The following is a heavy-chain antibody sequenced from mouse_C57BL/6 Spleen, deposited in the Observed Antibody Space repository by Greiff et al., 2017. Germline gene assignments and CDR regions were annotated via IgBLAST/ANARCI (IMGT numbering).Heavy chain of an antibody. V-gene: IGHV2-3*01. CDR1: GFSLTSYG. CDR3: ASAYYGNYPAWFAY. CDR2: IWGDGST. D-gene: IGHD2-10*01. J-gene: IGHJ3*01. Sequence: VNVVESGPGLVAPSQSLSITCTVSGFSLTSYGVSWVRQPPGKGLEWLGVIWGDGSTNYHSALISRLSISKDNSKSQVFLKLNSLQTDDTATYYCASAYYGNYPAWFAYWGQGTLVTVSA.